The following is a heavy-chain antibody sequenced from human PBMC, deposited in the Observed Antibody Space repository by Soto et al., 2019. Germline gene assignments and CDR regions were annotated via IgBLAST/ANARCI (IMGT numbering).Heavy chain of an antibody. V-gene: IGHV3-73*01. CDR2: IRSQANNYAT. J-gene: IGHJ4*02. CDR3: TSPYSSDWYEKDY. Sequence: EVQLVESGGGLVQPGGSLKLSCAASGFTFSVSAIHWVRQASGKGLEWIGRIRSQANNYATAYAASLKSRFTISRDDSRNTAYLQMNSLKTEDTAVYYCTSPYSSDWYEKDYWGQGTLVTVSS. CDR1: GFTFSVSA. D-gene: IGHD6-19*01.